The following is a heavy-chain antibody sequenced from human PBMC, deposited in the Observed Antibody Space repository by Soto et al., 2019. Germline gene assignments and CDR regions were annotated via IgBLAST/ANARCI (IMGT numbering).Heavy chain of an antibody. D-gene: IGHD2-15*01. CDR2: IYYSGST. V-gene: IGHV4-31*01. CDR3: ARVVAATHNDC. J-gene: IGHJ4*02. Sequence: QVQLQESGPGLVKPSQTLSLTCTVSGGSISRGGYYWSWIRQHPGKGLACIGYIYYSGSTYYNPSLKSQVIISVDTSKNQFYLKLSSGTAADTAVYYCARVVAATHNDCWGQGTLVTVSS. CDR1: GGSISRGGYY.